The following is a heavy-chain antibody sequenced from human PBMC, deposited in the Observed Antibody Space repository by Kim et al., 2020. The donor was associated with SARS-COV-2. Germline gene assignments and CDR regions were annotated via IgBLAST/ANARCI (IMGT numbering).Heavy chain of an antibody. Sequence: GGSLRLSCAASGFTFSSYAMHWVRQAPGKGLEWVAVISYDGSTKYYADSVKGCFTNSRDNYKTTLYLQKNMLRAEATAVYYCARGGLYGGNSLLDYWGQGALVTVSP. V-gene: IGHV3-30-3*01. CDR2: ISYDGSTK. D-gene: IGHD4-17*01. CDR1: GFTFSSYA. J-gene: IGHJ4*02. CDR3: ARGGLYGGNSLLDY.